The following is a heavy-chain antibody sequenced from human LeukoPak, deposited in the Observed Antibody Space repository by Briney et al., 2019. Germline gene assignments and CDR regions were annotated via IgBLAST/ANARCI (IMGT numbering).Heavy chain of an antibody. CDR3: ARESYSSGYYYDY. CDR1: GFTFSRYA. Sequence: GGSLRLSCAASGFTFSRYAMNWVRQAPGKGLEWVSAISGSGGGTYYANSVKGRFTISRDNSKTTLYLQMNRLRAEDTAVYYCARESYSSGYYYDYWGQGTLVTVSS. J-gene: IGHJ4*02. V-gene: IGHV3-23*01. D-gene: IGHD3-22*01. CDR2: ISGSGGGT.